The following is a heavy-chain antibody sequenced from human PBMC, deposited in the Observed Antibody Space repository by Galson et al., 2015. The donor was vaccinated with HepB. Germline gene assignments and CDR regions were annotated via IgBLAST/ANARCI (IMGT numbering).Heavy chain of an antibody. CDR1: GYTFTSYG. D-gene: IGHD5-24*01. CDR3: VRDLPRDNYFYAMNV. V-gene: IGHV1-18*04. CDR2: ISAYNGNT. Sequence: QSGAEVKKPGASVKVSCKASGYTFTSYGISWVRQAPGQGLEWMGWISAYNGNTNYAQKLQGRVTMTTDTSTSTAYMELRSLRFEDTAVYYCVRDLPRDNYFYAMNVWGQGTTVTVSS. J-gene: IGHJ6*02.